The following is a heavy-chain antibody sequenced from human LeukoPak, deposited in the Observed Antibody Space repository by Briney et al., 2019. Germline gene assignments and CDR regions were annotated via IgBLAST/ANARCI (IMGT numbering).Heavy chain of an antibody. Sequence: PGGSLRLSCEASGFTFNSYAMSWVRQAPGKGLEWVSAMSGSGGMTYTADSVKGRFTISRDNSKNTLDLQMDSLRADDTAVYYCATGYYDSSGYRHFDYWGQGTLVTVSS. D-gene: IGHD3-22*01. CDR3: ATGYYDSSGYRHFDY. V-gene: IGHV3-23*01. J-gene: IGHJ4*02. CDR1: GFTFNSYA. CDR2: MSGSGGMT.